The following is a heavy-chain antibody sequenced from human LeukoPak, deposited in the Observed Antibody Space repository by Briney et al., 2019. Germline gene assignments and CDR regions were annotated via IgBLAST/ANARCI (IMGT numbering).Heavy chain of an antibody. CDR3: ARGGDIVATINPFDY. CDR2: IVVGSGNT. J-gene: IGHJ4*02. Sequence: SVKVSXKASGFTFTSSAMQWMRQARGQRLEWIGWIVVGSGNTNYAQKFQGRVTITTDESTSTAYMELSSLRSEDTAVYYCARGGDIVATINPFDYWGQGTLVTVSS. CDR1: GFTFTSSA. D-gene: IGHD5-12*01. V-gene: IGHV1-58*02.